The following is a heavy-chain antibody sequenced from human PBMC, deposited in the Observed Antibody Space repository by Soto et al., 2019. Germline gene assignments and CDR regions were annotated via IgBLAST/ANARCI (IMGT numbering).Heavy chain of an antibody. CDR2: IKSKTDGGTT. CDR3: TTGYDYVWGSYPFDY. CDR1: GFTFSNAW. J-gene: IGHJ4*02. Sequence: PGGSLRLSCAASGFTFSNAWMNWVRQAPEKGLERVGRIKSKTDGGTTDYTAPVKGRFTISRDDSKITLYLQMNSLKTEDTAVYYCTTGYDYVWGSYPFDYWGQGTLVTVSS. V-gene: IGHV3-15*07. D-gene: IGHD3-16*02.